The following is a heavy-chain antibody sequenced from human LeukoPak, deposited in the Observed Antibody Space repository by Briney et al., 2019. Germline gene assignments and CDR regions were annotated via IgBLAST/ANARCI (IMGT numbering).Heavy chain of an antibody. V-gene: IGHV4-39*02. Sequence: PSETLSLTCSVSGGSISSTSYYWAWIRQPPGEGLEWIGSIYYSGTTYYNPSLESRVTISVDTSKRRFSLKLSSVTAADRAVYYCASCRYEGAFDIWGQGTMVTVSS. D-gene: IGHD3-3*01. CDR3: ASCRYEGAFDI. J-gene: IGHJ3*02. CDR1: GGSISSTSYY. CDR2: IYYSGTT.